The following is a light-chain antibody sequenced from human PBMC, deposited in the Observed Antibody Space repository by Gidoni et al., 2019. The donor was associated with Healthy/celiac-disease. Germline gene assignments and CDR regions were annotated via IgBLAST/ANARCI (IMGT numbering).Light chain of an antibody. CDR2: GAS. CDR1: QSVSSSY. V-gene: IGKV3-20*01. J-gene: IGKJ1*01. CDR3: QQYGSSPRT. Sequence: EIVLTQSPGTPSLSPGERGTLSCRASQSVSSSYLAWYQQKPGQAPRLLIDGASSRATGIPDRFSGSGSGTDFTLTISRLEPEDFAVYYCQQYGSSPRTFGQGTKVEIK.